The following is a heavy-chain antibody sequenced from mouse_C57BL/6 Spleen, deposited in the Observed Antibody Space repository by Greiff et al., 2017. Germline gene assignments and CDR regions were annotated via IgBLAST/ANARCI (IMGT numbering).Heavy chain of an antibody. V-gene: IGHV14-4*01. CDR1: GFNIKDDY. CDR3: TTSDYGNPFDY. CDR2: IDPENGDT. J-gene: IGHJ2*01. Sequence: VQLKESGAELVRPGASVKLSCTASGFNIKDDYMHWVKQRPEQGLEWIGWIDPENGDTEYASKFQGKATITADTSTNAAYLQLSSLTSEDTAVYYCTTSDYGNPFDYWGQGTTLTVSS. D-gene: IGHD2-1*01.